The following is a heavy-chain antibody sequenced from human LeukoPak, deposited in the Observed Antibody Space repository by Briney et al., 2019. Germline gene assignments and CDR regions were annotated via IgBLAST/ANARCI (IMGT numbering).Heavy chain of an antibody. CDR3: ARAASDY. V-gene: IGHV3-72*01. CDR2: TRDKANSYTT. Sequence: GGSLRLSCAASGFTFSDHYMDWVRQAPGKGLEWVGRTRDKANSYTTEYAASVKGRFTISIDDSKNSLYLQMNSLKTEDTAVYYCARAASDYWGQGTLVTVSS. J-gene: IGHJ4*02. CDR1: GFTFSDHY. D-gene: IGHD2-2*01.